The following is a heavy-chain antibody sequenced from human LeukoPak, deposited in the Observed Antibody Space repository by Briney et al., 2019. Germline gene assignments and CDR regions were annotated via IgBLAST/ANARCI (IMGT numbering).Heavy chain of an antibody. CDR2: IYYSGST. V-gene: IGHV4-59*08. CDR1: GASISSYY. D-gene: IGHD6-19*01. CDR3: ARRPYSRGWGGDYFDY. J-gene: IGHJ4*02. Sequence: PSETLSLTCTVSGASISSYYWSWIRQPPGKGLEWIGYIYYSGSTNYNPSLKSRVTISVDTSKNQFSLKLSSVTAADTAVYYCARRPYSRGWGGDYFDYWGQGTLVTVSS.